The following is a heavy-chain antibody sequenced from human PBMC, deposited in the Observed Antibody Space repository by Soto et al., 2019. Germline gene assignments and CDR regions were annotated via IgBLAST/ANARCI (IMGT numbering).Heavy chain of an antibody. V-gene: IGHV3-64*01. CDR3: ARRARPDFYYMDV. D-gene: IGHD6-6*01. CDR2: ISSNGVGT. J-gene: IGHJ6*03. Sequence: PGGSLRLSCAASGFTLSGYAMDWVRQAPGKGLEYVSGISSNGVGTYYANSVQGRFNISRDNSKNTVCLQMGSLRPEDMAVYYCARRARPDFYYMDVWGKGTTVTVSS. CDR1: GFTLSGYA.